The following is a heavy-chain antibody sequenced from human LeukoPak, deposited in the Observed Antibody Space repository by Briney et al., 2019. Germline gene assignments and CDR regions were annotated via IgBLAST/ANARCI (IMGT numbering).Heavy chain of an antibody. Sequence: PGGSLRLSCAASGFTFSNAWMSWVRQAPGKGLGWVGRIKSKTDGGTTDYAAPVKGRFTISRDDSKNTLYLQMNSLKTEDTAMYYCTTDRSSIAARGWFDPWGQGTLVTVSS. CDR3: TTDRSSIAARGWFDP. D-gene: IGHD6-6*01. V-gene: IGHV3-15*01. CDR2: IKSKTDGGTT. CDR1: GFTFSNAW. J-gene: IGHJ5*02.